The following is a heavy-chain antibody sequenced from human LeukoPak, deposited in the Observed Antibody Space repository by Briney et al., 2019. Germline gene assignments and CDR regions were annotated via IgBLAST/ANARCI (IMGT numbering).Heavy chain of an antibody. CDR3: ARESLGANYYFDY. V-gene: IGHV1-2*02. CDR1: GYTFTDYY. D-gene: IGHD1-26*01. J-gene: IGHJ4*02. CDR2: LNPNSGDT. Sequence: ASVKVSCKASGYTFTDYYIVWVRQAPGQGLEWMGWLNPNSGDTYYPLKSQGRVTMTRDTSINTAYIRLNNLRSDDTAVYYCARESLGANYYFDYWGPGTLVTVSS.